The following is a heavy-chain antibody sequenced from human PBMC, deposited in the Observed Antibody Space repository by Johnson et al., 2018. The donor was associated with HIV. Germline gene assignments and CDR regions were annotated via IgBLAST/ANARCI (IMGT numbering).Heavy chain of an antibody. V-gene: IGHV3-33*06. CDR3: AKGGADYSDSRGYSENDAFDI. J-gene: IGHJ3*02. CDR2: IWYDGSNK. Sequence: QMLLVESGGGVVQPGRSLRLSCAASGFTFSSYGMHWVRQAPGKGLEWVAVIWYDGSNKYYADSVKGRFTISRDNSKNTLYLQMNSLRAEDTAVYYCAKGGADYSDSRGYSENDAFDIWGQGTMVTVSS. D-gene: IGHD3-22*01. CDR1: GFTFSSYG.